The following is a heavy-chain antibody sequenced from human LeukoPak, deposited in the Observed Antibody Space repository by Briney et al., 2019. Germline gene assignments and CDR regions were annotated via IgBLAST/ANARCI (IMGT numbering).Heavy chain of an antibody. Sequence: GGSLRLSCAASGFTFSSYAMHWVRQAPGKGLEWVAVISYDGSNKYYADSVKGRFTISRDNSKNTLYLQMNSLRAEDTAVYYCAREKRSPRGPARGMDVWGQGTTVTVSS. D-gene: IGHD6-25*01. CDR3: AREKRSPRGPARGMDV. CDR1: GFTFSSYA. J-gene: IGHJ6*02. V-gene: IGHV3-30*04. CDR2: ISYDGSNK.